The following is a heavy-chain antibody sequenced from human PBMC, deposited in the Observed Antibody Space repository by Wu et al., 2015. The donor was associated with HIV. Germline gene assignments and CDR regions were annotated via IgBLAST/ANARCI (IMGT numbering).Heavy chain of an antibody. CDR2: INPNSGGT. Sequence: QVQLVQSGAEVKKPGASVKVSCKASGYTFTGYYMHWVRQAPGQGLEWMGWINPNSGGTNYAQKFQGRVTMTRDTSISTAYMELSRLRSDDTAVYYCARDLTMQSRTGAFDIWGQGTMVTVSS. CDR3: ARDLTMQSRTGAFDI. CDR1: GYTFTGYY. D-gene: IGHD3-10*01. V-gene: IGHV1-2*02. J-gene: IGHJ3*02.